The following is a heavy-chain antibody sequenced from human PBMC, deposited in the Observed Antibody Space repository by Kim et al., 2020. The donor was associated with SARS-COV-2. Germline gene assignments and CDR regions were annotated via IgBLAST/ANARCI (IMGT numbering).Heavy chain of an antibody. J-gene: IGHJ3*02. D-gene: IGHD2-15*01. CDR1: GGSISSYY. V-gene: IGHV4-59*13. CDR2: IYYSGST. Sequence: SETLSLTCTVSGGSISSYYWSWIRQPPGKGLEWIGYIYYSGSTNYNPSLKSRVTISVDTSKNQFSLKLSSVTAADTAVYYCARGYLRDNDAFDIWGQGTMVTVSS. CDR3: ARGYLRDNDAFDI.